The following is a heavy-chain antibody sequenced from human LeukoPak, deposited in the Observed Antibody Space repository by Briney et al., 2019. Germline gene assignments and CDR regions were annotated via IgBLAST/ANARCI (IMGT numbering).Heavy chain of an antibody. CDR3: ARANGGGPRYYFDY. J-gene: IGHJ4*02. V-gene: IGHV1-18*01. CDR1: GYTFTSYG. Sequence: APVKVSCKASGYTFTSYGISWVRQAPGQGLEWMGWISAYNGNTNYAQKLQGRVTMTTDTSTSTAYMELRSLRSDDTAVYYCARANGGGPRYYFDYWGQGTLVTVSS. D-gene: IGHD4-23*01. CDR2: ISAYNGNT.